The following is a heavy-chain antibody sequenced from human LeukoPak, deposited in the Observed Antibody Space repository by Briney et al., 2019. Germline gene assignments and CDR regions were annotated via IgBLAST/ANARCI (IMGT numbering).Heavy chain of an antibody. Sequence: GASVKVSCKASGYTFTTYEIHWVRQAPGQGLEWMGWMNPNSGNTAYVQKFQGRVTMTRTTSLNTAYMELSGLRSADTAVYYCARGASRSFDYWGQGTLVTVSS. J-gene: IGHJ4*02. CDR2: MNPNSGNT. V-gene: IGHV1-8*02. CDR1: GYTFTTYE. CDR3: ARGASRSFDY.